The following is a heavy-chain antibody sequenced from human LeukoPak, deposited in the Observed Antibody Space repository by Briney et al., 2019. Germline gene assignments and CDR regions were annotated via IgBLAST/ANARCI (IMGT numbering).Heavy chain of an antibody. Sequence: SVKVSCKASGGTFSSYAISWVRQAPGEGLEWMGGIIPIFGRANYAQKFQGRVTITTDKATSTAYMELSSLRPEDTAVYYCAISSDSSGYYALIWGQGTLVTVSS. D-gene: IGHD3-22*01. CDR3: AISSDSSGYYALI. V-gene: IGHV1-69*05. CDR2: IIPIFGRA. CDR1: GGTFSSYA. J-gene: IGHJ4*02.